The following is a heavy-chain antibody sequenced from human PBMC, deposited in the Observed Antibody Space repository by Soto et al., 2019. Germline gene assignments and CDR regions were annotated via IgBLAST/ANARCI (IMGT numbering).Heavy chain of an antibody. D-gene: IGHD3-9*01. J-gene: IGHJ1*01. CDR2: ISGSGGST. CDR3: AKGSADYDILTGYYSPFQP. Sequence: EVQLLESGGGLVQPGGSLRLSCAASGFTFSSYAMSWVRQAPGKGLEWVSAISGSGGSTYYADSVKGRFTISRDNSKNTLYLLMNSLRAEDTAVYYCAKGSADYDILTGYYSPFQPWGQGTLVTVSS. CDR1: GFTFSSYA. V-gene: IGHV3-23*01.